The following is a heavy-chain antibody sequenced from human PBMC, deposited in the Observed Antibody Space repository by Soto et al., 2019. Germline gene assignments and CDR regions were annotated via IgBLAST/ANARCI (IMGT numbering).Heavy chain of an antibody. CDR3: ARDRGYYDSSGYFDY. V-gene: IGHV3-11*01. J-gene: IGHJ4*02. CDR2: ISSSDNII. Sequence: QVQLVESGGGLVKPGGSLRLSCVASGFTFSDYYMSWIRQAPGKGLEWVSYISSSDNIIYYADSVKGRFTISRDNAKNSLYLQMNSLRAEDTAVYYCARDRGYYDSSGYFDYWGQGTLVTVSS. CDR1: GFTFSDYY. D-gene: IGHD3-22*01.